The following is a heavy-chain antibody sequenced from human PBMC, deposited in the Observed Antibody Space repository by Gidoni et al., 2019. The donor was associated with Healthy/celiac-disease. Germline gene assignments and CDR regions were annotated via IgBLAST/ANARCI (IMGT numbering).Heavy chain of an antibody. D-gene: IGHD3-10*01. CDR1: RYSVTSYW. J-gene: IGHJ6*02. Sequence: ESLRISCKGSRYSVTSYWISWVRQMPGKGLEWMGRIDPSDSYTNYSSSFQGHVTISADKSISTAYLKWSSLKASDTARYYCARQELDYGSGSYYYYGMDVWGQGTTVTVSS. V-gene: IGHV5-10-1*01. CDR3: ARQELDYGSGSYYYYGMDV. CDR2: IDPSDSYT.